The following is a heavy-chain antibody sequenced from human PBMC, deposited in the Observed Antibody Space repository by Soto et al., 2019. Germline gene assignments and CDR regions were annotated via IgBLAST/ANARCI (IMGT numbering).Heavy chain of an antibody. D-gene: IGHD1-26*01. V-gene: IGHV4-4*07. Sequence: SETLSLTCTVSGGAISSYYWSWIRQPAGKGLEWIGRIYTSGSTSYNPSHKRRITMPVDTTKNQSPLKLCSVTAEDTAVYYCASRDPGTSVDYWGQGTLVTVSS. CDR2: IYTSGST. CDR1: GGAISSYY. J-gene: IGHJ4*02. CDR3: ASRDPGTSVDY.